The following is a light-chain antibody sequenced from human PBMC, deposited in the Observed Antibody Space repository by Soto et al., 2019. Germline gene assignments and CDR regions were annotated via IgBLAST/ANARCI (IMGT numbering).Light chain of an antibody. J-gene: IGLJ3*02. CDR2: DDC. CDR3: QLWDNNSDHRV. V-gene: IGLV3-21*02. CDR1: NIGSKT. Sequence: SYELTQPPSVSVAPGQTARIPCGGNNIGSKTVHWYQQKPDQAPVLVVYDDCDRPSGIPERFSASNSGNTATLTISRVDAGDEADYSCQLWDNNSDHRVFGGGTKLTVL.